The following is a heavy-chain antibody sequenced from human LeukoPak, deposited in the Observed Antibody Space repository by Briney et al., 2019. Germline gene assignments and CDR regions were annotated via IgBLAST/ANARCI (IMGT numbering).Heavy chain of an antibody. V-gene: IGHV4-59*08. D-gene: IGHD3-3*01. Sequence: PSETLSLTCTVSGGSISSYYWSWIRQPPGKGLEWIGYIYYSGSTNYNPSLKSRVTISVDTSKNQFSLKLSSVTAADTAVYYCARSPERQAVFGVVIFYYFDYWGQGTLVTVSS. CDR1: GGSISSYY. CDR3: ARSPERQAVFGVVIFYYFDY. J-gene: IGHJ4*02. CDR2: IYYSGST.